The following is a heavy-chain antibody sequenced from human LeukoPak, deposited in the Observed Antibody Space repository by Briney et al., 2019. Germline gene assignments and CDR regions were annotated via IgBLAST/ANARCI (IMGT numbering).Heavy chain of an antibody. D-gene: IGHD3-3*01. CDR1: GYSISSGYY. J-gene: IGHJ3*02. V-gene: IGHV4-38-2*02. Sequence: SETLSLTCTVSGYSISSGYYWGWIRQPPGKGLEWIGSIYHSGSTYYNPSLKSRVTISVDTSKNQFSLKLSSVTAADTAVYYCARVENFSGAFDIWGQGTMVTVSS. CDR3: ARVENFSGAFDI. CDR2: IYHSGST.